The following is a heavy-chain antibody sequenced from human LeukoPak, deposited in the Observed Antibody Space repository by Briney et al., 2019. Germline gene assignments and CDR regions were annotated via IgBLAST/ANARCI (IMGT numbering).Heavy chain of an antibody. Sequence: SETLSLTCTVSGGSISNSDYYWGWLRQPPGKGLEWIGSIYYTGSTYYNPSLKSRVTISVDTSKNQFSVTLYSVTAADTAVYYCTYQRGYSGYDPLHYWGQGTLVTVSS. J-gene: IGHJ4*02. V-gene: IGHV4-39*01. CDR2: IYYTGST. CDR1: GGSISNSDYY. D-gene: IGHD5-12*01. CDR3: TYQRGYSGYDPLHY.